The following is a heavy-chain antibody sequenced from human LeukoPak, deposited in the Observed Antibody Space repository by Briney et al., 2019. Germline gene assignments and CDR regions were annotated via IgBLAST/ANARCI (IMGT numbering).Heavy chain of an antibody. CDR1: GGSISGYC. J-gene: IGHJ4*02. CDR3: AREASSGYFDY. V-gene: IGHV4-59*12. D-gene: IGHD1-26*01. CDR2: IFYTGST. Sequence: PPETLSLTCTVSGGSISGYCWSWIRQPPGKGLEWIGHIFYTGSTNYNPSLKSRVTISEDTSKNQFSLKLTSVTAADTAVYYCAREASSGYFDYWGQGTLVTVSS.